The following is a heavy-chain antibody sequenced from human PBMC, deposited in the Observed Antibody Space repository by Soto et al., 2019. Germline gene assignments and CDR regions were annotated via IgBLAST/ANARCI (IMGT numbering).Heavy chain of an antibody. CDR2: IIPIFGTA. J-gene: IGHJ4*02. V-gene: IGHV1-69*13. CDR3: AKERDYDAWGSYRYTSDI. CDR1: GGTFSSYA. D-gene: IGHD3-16*02. Sequence: GASVKFSCKASGGTFSSYAISWVRQAPGQGLEWMGGIIPIFGTANYAQKFQGRVTITADESKNTLYLQMSSLRAEDTAVYYCAKERDYDAWGSYRYTSDIWGQGTPVTVSS.